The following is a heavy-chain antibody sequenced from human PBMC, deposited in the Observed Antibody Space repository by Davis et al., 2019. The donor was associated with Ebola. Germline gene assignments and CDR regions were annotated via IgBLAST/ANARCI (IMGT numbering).Heavy chain of an antibody. Sequence: PSETLSLTCTVSGGSISSGGYYWSWIRQHPGKGLEWIGYIYYSGSTYYNPSLKSRVTISVDTSKNQFSLKLSSVTAADTAVYYCASIYSSGWFFDYWGQGTLVTVSS. CDR3: ASIYSSGWFFDY. V-gene: IGHV4-31*03. CDR1: GGSISSGGYY. D-gene: IGHD6-19*01. CDR2: IYYSGST. J-gene: IGHJ4*02.